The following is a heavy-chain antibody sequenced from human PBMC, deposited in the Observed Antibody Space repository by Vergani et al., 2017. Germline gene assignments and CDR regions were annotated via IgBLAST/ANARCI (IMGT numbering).Heavy chain of an antibody. Sequence: EVQLVESGGGLVKPGGSLRLSCAASGFSFSNAWMTWVRQGPGKGLEWVGRIKSQIDGGTTDYAAPVKGRFTISRDDSTNMLYLLMNSLKTEDTAVYYCTTLSPNWAHWWGQGTLVNVSS. V-gene: IGHV3-15*01. CDR2: IKSQIDGGTT. CDR3: TTLSPNWAHW. CDR1: GFSFSNAW. D-gene: IGHD7-27*01. J-gene: IGHJ4*02.